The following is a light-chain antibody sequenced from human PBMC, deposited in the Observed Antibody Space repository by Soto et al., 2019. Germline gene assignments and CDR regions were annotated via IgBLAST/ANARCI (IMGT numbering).Light chain of an antibody. CDR1: SGSIASNH. Sequence: NFMLTQPHSVSESPGKTVTISCTRSSGSIASNHVQWYQQRPGSAPTTVISENYQRPSGVPDRFSGSIDSSSNSASLIISGLETEDEADYYCQSYDSSDRGIFGGGTKLTVL. V-gene: IGLV6-57*04. J-gene: IGLJ2*01. CDR3: QSYDSSDRGI. CDR2: ENY.